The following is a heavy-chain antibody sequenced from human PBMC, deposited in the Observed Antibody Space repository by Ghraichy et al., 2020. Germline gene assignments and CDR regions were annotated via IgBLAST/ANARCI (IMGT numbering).Heavy chain of an antibody. CDR3: AKDRDKEGIVGATWDFQH. CDR1: GFTFSSYA. J-gene: IGHJ1*01. CDR2: ISGSGGST. V-gene: IGHV3-23*01. D-gene: IGHD1-26*01. Sequence: GGSLRLSCAASGFTFSSYAMSWVRQAPGKGLEWVSAISGSGGSTYYADSVKGRFTISRDNSKNTLYLQMNSLRAEDTAVYYCAKDRDKEGIVGATWDFQHWGQGTLVTVSS.